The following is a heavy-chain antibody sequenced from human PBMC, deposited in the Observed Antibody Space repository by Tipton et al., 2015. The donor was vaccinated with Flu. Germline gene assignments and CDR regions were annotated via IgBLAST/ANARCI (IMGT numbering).Heavy chain of an antibody. CDR1: GGSISSYF. V-gene: IGHV4-59*01. J-gene: IGHJ4*02. D-gene: IGHD2-15*01. CDR3: ARDSAVVPRALDY. Sequence: TLSLTCSVSGGSISSYFWNWIRQAPGKGLEWIGNVYYSGSTDYNPTLKGRVSMSLDSSKNQFTLKLSSVTAADTAVYFCARDSAVVPRALDYWGQGILVSVSS. CDR2: VYYSGST.